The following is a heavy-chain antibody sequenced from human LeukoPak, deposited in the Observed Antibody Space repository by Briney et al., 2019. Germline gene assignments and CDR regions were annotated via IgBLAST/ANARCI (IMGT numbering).Heavy chain of an antibody. D-gene: IGHD1-20*01. Sequence: ASVKVSCKASGYTFTGDYMHWVRQGPGQGVEWMGWINPNSGGTNYAQKFQGRVTMTRDTSISTAYMELSRLRSDDTAVYYCAREPFNWFDYWGQGTLVTVSS. CDR2: INPNSGGT. J-gene: IGHJ4*02. V-gene: IGHV1-2*02. CDR3: AREPFNWFDY. CDR1: GYTFTGDY.